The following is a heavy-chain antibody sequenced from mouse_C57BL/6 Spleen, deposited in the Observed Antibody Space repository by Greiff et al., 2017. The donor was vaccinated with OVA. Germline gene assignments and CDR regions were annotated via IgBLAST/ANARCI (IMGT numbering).Heavy chain of an antibody. CDR3: ARRGSIVDY. J-gene: IGHJ2*01. CDR2: IYPRSGNT. Sequence: QVHVKQSGAELARPGASVKLSCKASGYTFTSYGISWVKQRTGQGLEWIGEIYPRSGNTYYNEKFKGKATLTADKSSSTAYMELRSLTSEDSAVYFCARRGSIVDYWGQGTTLTVSS. D-gene: IGHD1-1*01. CDR1: GYTFTSYG. V-gene: IGHV1-81*01.